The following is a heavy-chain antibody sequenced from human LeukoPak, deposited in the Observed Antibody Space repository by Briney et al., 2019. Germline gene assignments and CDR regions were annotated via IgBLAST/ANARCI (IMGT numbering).Heavy chain of an antibody. CDR2: ISYDGSDK. CDR1: GFTFSNYG. D-gene: IGHD3-22*01. Sequence: GGSLRLSCAASGFTFSNYGMHWVRQAPGKGLEWVTVISYDGSDKYYADSVKGRFTISRDKSKNTLYLQMHSLKAEDTAVYYCAKDLKGGYHLGYFDNWGRGTLVTVSS. J-gene: IGHJ4*02. V-gene: IGHV3-30*18. CDR3: AKDLKGGYHLGYFDN.